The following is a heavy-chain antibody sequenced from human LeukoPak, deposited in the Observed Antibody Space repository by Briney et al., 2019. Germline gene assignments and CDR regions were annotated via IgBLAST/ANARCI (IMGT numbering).Heavy chain of an antibody. D-gene: IGHD1-26*01. Sequence: SETLSFTCTVSGGSISSSSYYWGWIRQPPGKGLEWIGSIYYSGSTYYNPSLKSRVTISVDTSKNQFSLKLSSVTAADTAVYYCARFSGSYLVDYFDYWGQGTLVTVSS. CDR1: GGSISSSSYY. J-gene: IGHJ4*02. CDR2: IYYSGST. CDR3: ARFSGSYLVDYFDY. V-gene: IGHV4-39*01.